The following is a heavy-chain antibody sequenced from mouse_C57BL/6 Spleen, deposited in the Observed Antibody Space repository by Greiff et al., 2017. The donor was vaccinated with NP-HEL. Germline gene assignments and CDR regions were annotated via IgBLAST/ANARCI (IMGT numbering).Heavy chain of an antibody. J-gene: IGHJ2*01. V-gene: IGHV1-69*01. CDR3: ARSGSQHGSYFDY. Sequence: QVQLQQSGAELVMPGASVKLSCKASGYTFTSYWMHWVKQRPGQGLEWIGEIDPSDSYTNYNQKFKGKSTLTVDKSSSTAYIQLSSLTSEDSAFYYCARSGSQHGSYFDYWGQGTTLTVSS. CDR2: IDPSDSYT. CDR1: GYTFTSYW. D-gene: IGHD1-1*01.